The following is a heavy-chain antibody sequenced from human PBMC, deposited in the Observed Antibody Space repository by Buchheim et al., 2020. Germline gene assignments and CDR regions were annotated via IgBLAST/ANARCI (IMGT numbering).Heavy chain of an antibody. CDR1: GFTFSSYW. Sequence: EVQLVESGGGLVQPGGSLRLSCAASGFTFSSYWMHWVRQAPGKGLVWVSRINSDGSSTSYADSVKGRFTISRDNAKNTLYLQMNSLRAEDTAVYYCARDGRNYDCWSGYYPRDYYYYGMDVWGQGTT. V-gene: IGHV3-74*01. CDR2: INSDGSST. D-gene: IGHD3-3*01. J-gene: IGHJ6*02. CDR3: ARDGRNYDCWSGYYPRDYYYYGMDV.